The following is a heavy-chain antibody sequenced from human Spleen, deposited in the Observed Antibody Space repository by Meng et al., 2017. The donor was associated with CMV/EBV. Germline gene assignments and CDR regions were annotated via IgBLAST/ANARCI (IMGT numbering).Heavy chain of an antibody. CDR3: ARDGRIAAAGTYDYYGMDV. CDR1: GFTFSSYS. D-gene: IGHD6-13*01. J-gene: IGHJ6*02. V-gene: IGHV3-21*01. CDR2: ISSSSSYI. Sequence: GGSLRLSCAASGFTFSSYSMNWVRQAPGKGLEWVSSISSSSSYIYYADSVKGRFTISRDNAKNSLYLQMNSLRAEDTAVYYCARDGRIAAAGTYDYYGMDVWGQGTTVTVSS.